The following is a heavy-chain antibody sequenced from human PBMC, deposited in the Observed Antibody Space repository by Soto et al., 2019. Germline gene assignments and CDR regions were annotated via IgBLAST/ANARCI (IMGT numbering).Heavy chain of an antibody. CDR1: GYSFTSYW. CDR2: IEPSDSYT. CDR3: ARTASPWLGDISARSNWFDP. J-gene: IGHJ5*02. V-gene: IGHV5-10-1*01. Sequence: PGESLKISCKGSGYSFTSYWISWVRQMPGKGLEWMGRIEPSDSYTNYSPSFQGHVTISADKSISTAYLQWSSLKASDTAMYYCARTASPWLGDISARSNWFDPWGQGTLVTVS. D-gene: IGHD6-6*01.